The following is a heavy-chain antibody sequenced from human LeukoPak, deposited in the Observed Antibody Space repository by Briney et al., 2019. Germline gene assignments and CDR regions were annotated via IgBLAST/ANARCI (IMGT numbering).Heavy chain of an antibody. V-gene: IGHV3-23*01. CDR3: AKDSHWILFDD. CDR1: GSTFTTYG. Sequence: GGSLRLSCSASGSTFTTYGVNWVRQAPGKGLEWVSGIGGSGTRTYYADSVKGRFTISRDNSKNTLYLQMNSLRDEDTAVYYCAKDSHWILFDDWGQGTLVTVSS. CDR2: IGGSGTRT. J-gene: IGHJ4*02. D-gene: IGHD2-2*03.